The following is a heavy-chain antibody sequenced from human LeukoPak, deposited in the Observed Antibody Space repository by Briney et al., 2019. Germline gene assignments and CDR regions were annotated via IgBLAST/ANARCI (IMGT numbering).Heavy chain of an antibody. J-gene: IGHJ5*02. Sequence: ASVKVSCKASGYTFTGYYMHWVRQAPGQGLEWMGRMNPNSGNTGYAQKFQGRVTITRNTSISTAYMELSSLRSEDTAVYYCARGGETGWFDPWGQGTLVTVSS. CDR1: GYTFTGYY. CDR3: ARGGETGWFDP. V-gene: IGHV1-8*03. CDR2: MNPNSGNT.